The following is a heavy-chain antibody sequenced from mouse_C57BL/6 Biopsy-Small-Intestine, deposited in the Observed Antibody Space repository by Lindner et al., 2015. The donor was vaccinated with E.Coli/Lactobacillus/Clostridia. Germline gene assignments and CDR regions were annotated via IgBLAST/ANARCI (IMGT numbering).Heavy chain of an antibody. V-gene: IGHV1-53*01. J-gene: IGHJ3*01. CDR1: GYTFTSYY. D-gene: IGHD2-14*01. CDR2: IIPSAGST. CDR3: ARAALGAFDI. Sequence: SVKVSCKASGYTFTSYYMHWVRQAPGQGLEWMGRIIPSAGSTTNAQKFQGRVTMTRDTSTSTVYMELSSLRYEDTAVYYCARAALGAFDIWGQGTMVTV.